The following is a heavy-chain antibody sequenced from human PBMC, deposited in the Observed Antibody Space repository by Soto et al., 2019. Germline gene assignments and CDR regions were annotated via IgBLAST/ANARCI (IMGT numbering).Heavy chain of an antibody. CDR2: IIPILGIA. J-gene: IGHJ4*02. V-gene: IGHV1-69*02. CDR3: ARVTDSSGWYFDY. CDR1: GGTFSSYT. Sequence: QVQLVQSGAEVKKPGSSVKVSCKASGGTFSSYTISWVRQAPGQGLEWMGRIIPILGIANYAQKFQGRVTITADKSTSTAYMELSSLRSEDTAVYYCARVTDSSGWYFDYWGQGTLVTVS. D-gene: IGHD6-19*01.